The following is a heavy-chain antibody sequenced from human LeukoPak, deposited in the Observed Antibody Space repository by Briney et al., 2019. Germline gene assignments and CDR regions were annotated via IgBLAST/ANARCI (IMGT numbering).Heavy chain of an antibody. CDR1: GGTFSSYA. V-gene: IGHV1-69*05. CDR2: IIPIFGTA. D-gene: IGHD5-24*01. Sequence: SVKVSCKASGGTFSSYAISWVRQAPGQGLEWMGGIIPIFGTANYAQKFQGRVTITTDESTSTAYMELSSLRSEDTAVYYCARDGRDGYNSVAFGIWGQGTMVTVSS. CDR3: ARDGRDGYNSVAFGI. J-gene: IGHJ3*02.